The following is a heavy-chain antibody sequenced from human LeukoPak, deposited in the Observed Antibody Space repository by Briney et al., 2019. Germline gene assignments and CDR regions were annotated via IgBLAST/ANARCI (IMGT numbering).Heavy chain of an antibody. CDR3: ATGYSAWSFGY. D-gene: IGHD6-19*01. V-gene: IGHV3-30-3*01. Sequence: PGRSLRLSRAASGVTFSSYAMYGVRQAPGKGLDWVAVISYDGSNKYYADSVKGRFTISRDNSKNTLYLQMNSLRAEDTAMYFCATGYSAWSFGYWGQGTLVTVSS. J-gene: IGHJ4*02. CDR2: ISYDGSNK. CDR1: GVTFSSYA.